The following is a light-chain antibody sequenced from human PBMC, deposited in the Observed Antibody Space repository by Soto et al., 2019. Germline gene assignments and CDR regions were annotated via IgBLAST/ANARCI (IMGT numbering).Light chain of an antibody. CDR3: QQYNSYSPWT. Sequence: DIQMTQSPSTLSASVGDRVTITCRASQSVTNWLAWYQQKPGKAPKLLIHKASTSENGVPSRFSGSGSGTEFTLTISSLQPDDFAIYYCQQYNSYSPWTFGQGTKVEIK. CDR1: QSVTNW. CDR2: KAS. J-gene: IGKJ1*01. V-gene: IGKV1-5*03.